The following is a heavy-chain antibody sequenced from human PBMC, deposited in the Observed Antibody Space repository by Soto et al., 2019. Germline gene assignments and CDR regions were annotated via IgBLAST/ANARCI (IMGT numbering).Heavy chain of an antibody. V-gene: IGHV3-7*04. D-gene: IGHD3-22*01. Sequence: EVQLVESGGGSVQPGGSLRLSCAASGFPFSNSWMSWVRQPPGKGLEWLANIKEDGTDKYYLDAVKGRLTISRDNAKNSLDVQRSSLRAEETAVYYCARANFDSHGHYCGMDVWGQGTTVTVSS. CDR2: IKEDGTDK. J-gene: IGHJ6*02. CDR1: GFPFSNSW. CDR3: ARANFDSHGHYCGMDV.